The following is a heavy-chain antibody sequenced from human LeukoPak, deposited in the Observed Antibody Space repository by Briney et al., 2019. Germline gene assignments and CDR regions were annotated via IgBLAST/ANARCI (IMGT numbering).Heavy chain of an antibody. D-gene: IGHD3-22*01. V-gene: IGHV1-2*02. CDR2: INPYSGDT. CDR3: ARGTMNLDY. CDR1: GYSFTGYY. Sequence: ASVTVSCKASGYSFTGYYVHWVRQAPGQGLEWVGWINPYSGDTKYAQKFQGRVTVTRDTSTSTVFMELNILISDDTAVYYCARGTMNLDYWGQGTLVIVSS. J-gene: IGHJ4*02.